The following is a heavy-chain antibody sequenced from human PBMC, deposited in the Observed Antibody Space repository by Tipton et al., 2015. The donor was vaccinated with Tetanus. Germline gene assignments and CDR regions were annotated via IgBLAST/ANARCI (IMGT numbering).Heavy chain of an antibody. D-gene: IGHD6-13*01. CDR2: IYYSGST. CDR3: AREFDGTFDL. J-gene: IGHJ2*01. CDR1: GGSISSYY. Sequence: TLSLTCTVSGGSISSYYWSWIRQPPGKGLEWIGYIYYSGSTNYNPSLKSRVTISVDTSKNQFSLKLSSVTAADTAVYYCAREFDGTFDLWGRGTLVTVSS. V-gene: IGHV4-59*12.